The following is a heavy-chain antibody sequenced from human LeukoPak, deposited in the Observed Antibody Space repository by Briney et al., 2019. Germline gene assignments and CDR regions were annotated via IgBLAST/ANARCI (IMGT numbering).Heavy chain of an antibody. CDR2: IIPIFGTA. CDR3: ARSNLIRGVIIGYYYYMDV. J-gene: IGHJ6*03. Sequence: SVKVSCKASGGTFSSYAISWVRQAPGQGFEWMGGIIPIFGTANYAQKFQGRVTITTDESTSTAYMELSSLRSEDTAVYYCARSNLIRGVIIGYYYYMDVWGKGTTVTVSS. CDR1: GGTFSSYA. V-gene: IGHV1-69*05. D-gene: IGHD3-10*01.